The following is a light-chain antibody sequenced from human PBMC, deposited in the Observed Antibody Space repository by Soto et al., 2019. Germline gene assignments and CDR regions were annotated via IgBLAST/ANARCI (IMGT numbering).Light chain of an antibody. Sequence: ETVMTQSPATLSVSPGERATLSCRASQSVGSNLAWYQQKFGQAPRLLIYGASTRATGIPDTFSGSRSGTDFTLTISSLEPEDFAVYYCQQRSNWPRTFGQGTKVEIK. V-gene: IGKV3-15*01. J-gene: IGKJ1*01. CDR3: QQRSNWPRT. CDR1: QSVGSN. CDR2: GAS.